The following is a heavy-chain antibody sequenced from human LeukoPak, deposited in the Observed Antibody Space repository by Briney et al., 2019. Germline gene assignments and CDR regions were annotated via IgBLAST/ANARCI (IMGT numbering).Heavy chain of an antibody. V-gene: IGHV3-11*01. CDR2: ISSSGSTI. D-gene: IGHD6-19*01. CDR1: GFTFSDYY. J-gene: IGHJ5*02. CDR3: ARATAGYSSGWSPENWFDP. Sequence: GGSLRLSCAASGFTFSDYYMSWIRQAPGKGLEWVSYISSSGSTIYYADSVKGRFTISRDNAKNSLYLQMNSLRAEDTAVYYCARATAGYSSGWSPENWFDPWGQGTLVTVSS.